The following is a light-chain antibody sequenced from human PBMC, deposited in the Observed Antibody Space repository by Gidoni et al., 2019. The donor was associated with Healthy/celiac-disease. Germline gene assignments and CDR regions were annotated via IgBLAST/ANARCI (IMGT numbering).Light chain of an antibody. CDR2: HAS. V-gene: IGKV1-5*03. CDR1: QSISSW. CDR3: QQYNRYTWT. J-gene: IGKJ1*01. Sequence: DIQMTQSPSALSSSVGDRVTITCRASQSISSWLAWYQQKPGNGLKLLISHASSLESGGPSRFSGSGSGSAFTLTIRSLQPDDFATYYCQQYNRYTWTFGQGTKVEIK.